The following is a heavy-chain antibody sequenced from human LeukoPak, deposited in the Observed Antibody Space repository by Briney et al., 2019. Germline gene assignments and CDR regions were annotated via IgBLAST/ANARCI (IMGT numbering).Heavy chain of an antibody. V-gene: IGHV4-59*08. D-gene: IGHD6-13*01. CDR3: AGTSSWRKYNYYYMDV. J-gene: IGHJ6*03. CDR2: FHDSGST. CDR1: GGSISRSY. Sequence: SETLSLTCTVSGGSISRSYWSWIRQPPGRGLEWIGYFHDSGSTKYNPSLKSRITIAVGTSNNQFSLKLTSVTAADTAVYYCAGTSSWRKYNYYYMDVWGKGTTVTVSS.